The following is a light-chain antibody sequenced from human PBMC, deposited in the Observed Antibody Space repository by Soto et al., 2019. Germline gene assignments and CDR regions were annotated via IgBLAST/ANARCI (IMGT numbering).Light chain of an antibody. J-gene: IGLJ3*02. CDR1: RSDVGGYNY. Sequence: QSALTQPASVSGSPGPSIPISCTGTRSDVGGYNYVSWYQQHPGKAPKLMIYDVSKRPSGVSNRFSGSKSGNTASLTISGLQAEDEADYYCSSYTTSSPENWVFGGGTKLTVL. CDR2: DVS. CDR3: SSYTTSSPENWV. V-gene: IGLV2-14*01.